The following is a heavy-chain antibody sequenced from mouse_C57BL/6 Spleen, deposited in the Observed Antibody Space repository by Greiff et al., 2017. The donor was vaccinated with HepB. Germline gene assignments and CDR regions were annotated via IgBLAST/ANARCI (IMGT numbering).Heavy chain of an antibody. CDR2: IDPSDSET. CDR1: GYTFTSYW. J-gene: IGHJ3*01. CDR3: ARRDSKAWFAY. V-gene: IGHV1-52*01. Sequence: QVQLKQPGAELVRPGSSVKLSCKASGYTFTSYWMHWVKQRPLQGLEWIGNIDPSDSETHYNQKFKDKATLTVDKSSSTAYMQLSSLTSEDSAVYYCARRDSKAWFAYWGQGTLVTVSA. D-gene: IGHD2-5*01.